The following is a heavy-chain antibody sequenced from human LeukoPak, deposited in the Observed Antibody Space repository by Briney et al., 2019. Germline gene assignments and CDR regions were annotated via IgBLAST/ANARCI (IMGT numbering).Heavy chain of an antibody. J-gene: IGHJ5*02. Sequence: GGSLRLSCAASGFTFSTYTMNWVRQAPGKGLEWVSSISYTSGSIYYADSLKGRFTISRDNAKSSLYLQMNSLRAEDTAVYYCARETRWFDPWGQGTLVTVSS. CDR1: GFTFSTYT. CDR2: ISYTSGSI. CDR3: ARETRWFDP. V-gene: IGHV3-21*01.